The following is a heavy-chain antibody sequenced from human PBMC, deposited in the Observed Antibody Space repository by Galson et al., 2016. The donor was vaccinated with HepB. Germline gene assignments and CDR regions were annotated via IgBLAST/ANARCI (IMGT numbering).Heavy chain of an antibody. D-gene: IGHD1-1*01. CDR2: IKPDGSET. J-gene: IGHJ6*02. Sequence: SLRLSCAASGITFRNYWMSWVRQAPGKGLEWVAHIKPDGSETSYVDSVTGRFTISRDNAKKSLYLHMNSLRAEDTAVYYRALEQPERRIFVNYHVTDVWGQGTTVTVSS. CDR1: GITFRNYW. V-gene: IGHV3-7*01. CDR3: ALEQPERRIFVNYHVTDV.